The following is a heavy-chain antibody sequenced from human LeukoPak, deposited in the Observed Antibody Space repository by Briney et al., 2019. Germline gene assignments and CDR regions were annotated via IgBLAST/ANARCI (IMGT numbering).Heavy chain of an antibody. J-gene: IGHJ4*02. V-gene: IGHV3-21*01. Sequence: PGGSLRLSCTVSGFTVSSNSMSWVRQAPGKGLEWVSSISSSSSYIYYADSVKGRFTISRDNAKNSLYLQMNSLRAEDTAVYYCARAEAAAGNWGQGTLVTVSS. CDR3: ARAEAAAGN. D-gene: IGHD6-13*01. CDR1: GFTVSSNS. CDR2: ISSSSSYI.